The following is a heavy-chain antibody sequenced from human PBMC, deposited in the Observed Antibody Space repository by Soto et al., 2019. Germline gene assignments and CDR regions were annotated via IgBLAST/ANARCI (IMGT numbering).Heavy chain of an antibody. J-gene: IGHJ5*01. V-gene: IGHV4-59*08. CDR1: GGSISSYY. D-gene: IGHD3-10*01. CDR2: IYYSGST. Sequence: SETLSLTCTVSGGSISSYYWSWIRQPPGKGLEWIGYIYYSGSTNYNPSLKNRVTISVDTSKNQFSLKLSSVTAADTAVYYCARYEVLLLWFGELPLFDPSGQGTLVTVSS. CDR3: ARYEVLLLWFGELPLFDP.